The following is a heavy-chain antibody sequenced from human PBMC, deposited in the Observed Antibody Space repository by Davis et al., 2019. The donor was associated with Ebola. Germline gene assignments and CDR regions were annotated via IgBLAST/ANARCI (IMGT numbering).Heavy chain of an antibody. CDR2: ISAYNGNT. CDR1: GYTFTGYY. CDR3: ARDLATVTYRDGYDDY. D-gene: IGHD5-24*01. Sequence: ASVKVSCKASGYTFTGYYMHWVRQAPGQGLEWMGWISAYNGNTNYAQKLQGRVTMTTDTSTSTAYMELSSLRSEDTAVYYCARDLATVTYRDGYDDYWGQGTLVTVSS. V-gene: IGHV1-18*04. J-gene: IGHJ4*02.